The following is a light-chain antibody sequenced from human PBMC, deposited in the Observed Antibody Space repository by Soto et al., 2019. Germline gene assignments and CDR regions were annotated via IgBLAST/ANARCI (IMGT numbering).Light chain of an antibody. V-gene: IGLV1-40*01. CDR1: SSNIGAGYD. CDR2: GNS. CDR3: QSYDSSLSGSGVV. Sequence: QSVLTQPPSVSGAPGQRVTISCTGSSSNIGAGYDVHWYQQLPGTAPKLLISGNSNRPSGVPDRFSGSKSGPSDSLAITGLQAEDEADYYCQSYDSSLSGSGVVFGGGTQLTVL. J-gene: IGLJ2*01.